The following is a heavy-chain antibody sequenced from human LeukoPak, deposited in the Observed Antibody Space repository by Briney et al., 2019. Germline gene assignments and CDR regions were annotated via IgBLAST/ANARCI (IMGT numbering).Heavy chain of an antibody. V-gene: IGHV3-23*01. Sequence: PGGSPRLSCAASGFIFSSYALSWVRQAPGKGLEWVSGIRVSGSTYYPDSVTGRFTISRDNSENTLYLQMSGLRAEDTAIYYCAKGTGDTAYYFDFWGQGVLVTVSS. J-gene: IGHJ4*02. D-gene: IGHD7-27*01. CDR2: IRVSGST. CDR3: AKGTGDTAYYFDF. CDR1: GFIFSSYA.